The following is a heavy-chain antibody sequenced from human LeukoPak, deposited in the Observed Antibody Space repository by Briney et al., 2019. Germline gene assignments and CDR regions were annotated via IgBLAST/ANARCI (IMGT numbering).Heavy chain of an antibody. D-gene: IGHD2-2*01. J-gene: IGHJ4*02. CDR2: INPNSGDT. Sequence: ASVQVSCQASGYTFTGYHMHWVRQAPGQGLEWMGRINPNSGDTNYAQKFQGRVTMTRDTSISTAYVELSRLRSDDTAVYYCARDYCSSTSCLFDYWGQGTLVTVSS. V-gene: IGHV1-2*06. CDR3: ARDYCSSTSCLFDY. CDR1: GYTFTGYH.